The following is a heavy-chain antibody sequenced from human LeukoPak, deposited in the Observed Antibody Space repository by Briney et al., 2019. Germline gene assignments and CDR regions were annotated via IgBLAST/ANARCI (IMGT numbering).Heavy chain of an antibody. CDR1: GFTFSSYS. Sequence: NPGGSLRLSCAASGFTFSSYSMNWVRQAPGKGLEWVSSISSSSSYIYYADSVKGRFTISRDNAKNSLYLQMHSLRAEDTAVYYCARVGVATEKYWGPNYYYYYMDVWGKGTTVTISS. CDR3: ARVGVATEKYWGPNYYYYYMDV. J-gene: IGHJ6*03. D-gene: IGHD5-12*01. V-gene: IGHV3-21*01. CDR2: ISSSSSYI.